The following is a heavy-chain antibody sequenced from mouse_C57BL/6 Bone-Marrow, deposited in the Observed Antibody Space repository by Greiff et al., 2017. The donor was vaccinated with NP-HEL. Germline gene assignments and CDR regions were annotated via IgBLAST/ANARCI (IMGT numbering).Heavy chain of an antibody. CDR2: ILPGSGST. CDR3: ARWGDYYGSSYWYFDV. Sequence: VKLMESGAELMKPGASVKLSCKATGYTFTGYWIEWVKQRPGHGLEWIGEILPGSGSTNYNEKFKGKATFTADTSSNTAYMQLSSLTTEDSAIYYCARWGDYYGSSYWYFDVWGTGTTVTVSS. CDR1: GYTFTGYW. J-gene: IGHJ1*03. V-gene: IGHV1-9*01. D-gene: IGHD1-1*01.